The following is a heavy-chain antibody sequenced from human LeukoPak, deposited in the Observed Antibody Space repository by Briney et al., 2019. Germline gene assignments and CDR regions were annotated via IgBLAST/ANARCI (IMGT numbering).Heavy chain of an antibody. CDR2: ISSSSSCI. J-gene: IGHJ6*02. CDR1: GFTFSSYS. V-gene: IGHV3-21*01. D-gene: IGHD4-17*01. CDR3: ARDLNDYGDSSYYYYYGMDV. Sequence: GGSLRLSCAASGFTFSSYSMNWVRQAPGKGLEWVSSISSSSSCIYYADSVKGRFTISRDNAKSSLYLQMNSLRAEDTAVYYCARDLNDYGDSSYYYYYGMDVWGQGTTVTVSS.